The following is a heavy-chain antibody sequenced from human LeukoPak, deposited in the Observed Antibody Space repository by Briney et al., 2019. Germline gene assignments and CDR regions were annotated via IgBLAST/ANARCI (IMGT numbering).Heavy chain of an antibody. D-gene: IGHD6-19*01. CDR2: TYYRSKWNN. Sequence: SQTLSLTCVVSGDSVSSKNGAWNWIRQSPSRGLEWLGRTYYRSKWNNDYAQSMEGRMTVSQDTSKNQSSLHLNSVTPDDTAVYYCARDFGTTGWHTFDYWGQGTLVTVSS. V-gene: IGHV6-1*01. CDR1: GDSVSSKNGA. CDR3: ARDFGTTGWHTFDY. J-gene: IGHJ4*02.